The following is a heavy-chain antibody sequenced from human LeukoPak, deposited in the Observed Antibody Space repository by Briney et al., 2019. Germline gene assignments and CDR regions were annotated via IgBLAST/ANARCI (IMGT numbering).Heavy chain of an antibody. J-gene: IGHJ4*02. CDR2: INPTTGGT. CDR3: ALTGDLFDY. Sequence: ASVKVSCKASGYTFTSYGINWVRQAPGQGLEWVGWINPTTGGTNYAQKFQGRVTVTRDTSISTAYMELASLRSDDTAVYYCALTGDLFDYWGQGTLVTVSS. CDR1: GYTFTSYG. V-gene: IGHV1-2*02. D-gene: IGHD7-27*01.